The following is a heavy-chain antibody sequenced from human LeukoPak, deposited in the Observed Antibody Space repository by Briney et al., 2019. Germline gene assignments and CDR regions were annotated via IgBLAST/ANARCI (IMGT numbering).Heavy chain of an antibody. CDR3: ARGQQLRYYFGY. CDR1: GFTFSSYS. CDR2: ISSSSSYI. D-gene: IGHD6-13*01. V-gene: IGHV3-21*01. Sequence: PGGSLRLSCAASGFTFSSYSMNWVRQAPGKGLEWVSSISSSSSYIYYADSVKGRFTISRDNAKNSLYLQMNSLRAEDTAVYYCARGQQLRYYFGYWGQGTLVTVSS. J-gene: IGHJ4*02.